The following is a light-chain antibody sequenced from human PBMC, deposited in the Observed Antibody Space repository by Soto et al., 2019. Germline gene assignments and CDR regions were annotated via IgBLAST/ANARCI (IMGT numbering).Light chain of an antibody. CDR3: SSYTSSSTFV. J-gene: IGLJ2*01. CDR2: EVS. V-gene: IGLV2-18*02. CDR1: SSDVGSYNR. Sequence: QSALTQPPSVSGSPGQSVTISCTGTSSDVGSYNRVSWYHQPPGTAPKLMISEVSNRPSGVPDRFSGSKSGNTASLTISGLQAEDEGDYYCSSYTSSSTFVFGGGTKLTV.